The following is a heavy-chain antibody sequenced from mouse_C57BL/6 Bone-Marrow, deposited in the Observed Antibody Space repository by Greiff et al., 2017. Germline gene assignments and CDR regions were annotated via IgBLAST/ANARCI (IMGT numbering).Heavy chain of an antibody. CDR1: GFTFSDYY. V-gene: IGHV5-12*01. J-gene: IGHJ4*01. CDR3: ARPFFYYAMDY. CDR2: ISNGGGST. Sequence: EVNVVESGGGLVQPGGSLKLSCEASGFTFSDYYMYWVRQTPEKRLEWVGYISNGGGSTYYPDTVKGRFTISRDNAKNTLYLQLSRLKSEDTAMYYGARPFFYYAMDYWGQGTSVTVSS.